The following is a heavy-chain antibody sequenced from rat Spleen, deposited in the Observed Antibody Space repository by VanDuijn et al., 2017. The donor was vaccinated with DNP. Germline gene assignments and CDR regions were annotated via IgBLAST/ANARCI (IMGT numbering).Heavy chain of an antibody. D-gene: IGHD1-4*01. CDR1: GFIFSDFY. V-gene: IGHV5-7*01. CDR3: ASRPPPTRGPFDY. Sequence: EVQLVESGGGLVQPGRSLKLSCAASGFIFSDFYMAWVRQAPTKGLEWVATIGYDGFTTYYRDSVRGRFTISRDNAKSTLYLQMDSLRSEDTATYYCASRPPPTRGPFDYWGQGVLVTVSS. CDR2: IGYDGFTT. J-gene: IGHJ2*01.